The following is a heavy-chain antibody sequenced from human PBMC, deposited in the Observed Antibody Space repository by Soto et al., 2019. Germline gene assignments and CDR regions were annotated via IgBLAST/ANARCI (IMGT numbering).Heavy chain of an antibody. CDR2: ISGSGGST. D-gene: IGHD2-2*02. Sequence: EVQLLESGGGLVQPGGSLRLSCAASGFTFSSYAMSWVRQAPGKGLEWVSAISGSGGSTYYADSVKGRFTISRDNSKNTLYLQMNSLRAEDTAVYYCAKGVNAIYYYYYYYMDVWGKGTTVTVSS. J-gene: IGHJ6*03. V-gene: IGHV3-23*01. CDR1: GFTFSSYA. CDR3: AKGVNAIYYYYYYYMDV.